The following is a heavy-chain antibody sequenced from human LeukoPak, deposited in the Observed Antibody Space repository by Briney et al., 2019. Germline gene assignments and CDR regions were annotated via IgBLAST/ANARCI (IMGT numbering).Heavy chain of an antibody. CDR1: GFTFSSYA. J-gene: IGHJ4*02. Sequence: GGSLRPSCSASGFTFSSYAMHWVRQAPGKGLEYVSAISSNGGSTYYADSVKGRFTISRDNSKNTLYLQMSSLRAEDTAVYYCVKGGCSSTSCPIDYWGQGTLVTVSS. V-gene: IGHV3-64D*06. CDR3: VKGGCSSTSCPIDY. D-gene: IGHD2-2*01. CDR2: ISSNGGST.